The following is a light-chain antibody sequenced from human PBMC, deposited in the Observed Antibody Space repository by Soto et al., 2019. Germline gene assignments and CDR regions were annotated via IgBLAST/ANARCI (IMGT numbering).Light chain of an antibody. Sequence: QSALTQPASVSGSPGQSITISCTGTSSDVGGYNYVSWYQQHPGKAPKLMIYEVSNRPSRVSNRFSGSKSGNTASLTISGLQAEDEADYYCSSYTSSSTFYVFGTGTKV. CDR2: EVS. V-gene: IGLV2-14*01. CDR3: SSYTSSSTFYV. J-gene: IGLJ1*01. CDR1: SSDVGGYNY.